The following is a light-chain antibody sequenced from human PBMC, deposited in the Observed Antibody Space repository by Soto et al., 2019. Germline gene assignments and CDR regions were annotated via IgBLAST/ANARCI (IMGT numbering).Light chain of an antibody. CDR3: SSYTSRSTLYV. CDR1: SSDIGGYNY. J-gene: IGLJ1*01. CDR2: EVT. V-gene: IGLV2-14*01. Sequence: QSALTQPASVSGSPGQSITVSCTGTSSDIGGYNYVSWYQQHSGKAPKLMVYEVTNRPSGVSDRFSGSKSGNTASLTISGLQADDEGYYYCSSYTSRSTLYVFGTGTKLTFL.